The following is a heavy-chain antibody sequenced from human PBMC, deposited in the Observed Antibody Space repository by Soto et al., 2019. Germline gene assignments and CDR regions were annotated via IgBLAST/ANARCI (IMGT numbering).Heavy chain of an antibody. CDR1: GGSISSSNW. CDR3: AADIVVVPAAASTYYYYYGMDV. J-gene: IGHJ6*02. D-gene: IGHD2-2*01. Sequence: PSETLSLTCAVSGGSISSSNWWSWVRQPPGKGLEWIGEIYHSGSTNYNPSLKSRVTISVDKSKNQFSLKLSSVTAADTAVYYCAADIVVVPAAASTYYYYYGMDVWGQGTTVTVS. CDR2: IYHSGST. V-gene: IGHV4-4*02.